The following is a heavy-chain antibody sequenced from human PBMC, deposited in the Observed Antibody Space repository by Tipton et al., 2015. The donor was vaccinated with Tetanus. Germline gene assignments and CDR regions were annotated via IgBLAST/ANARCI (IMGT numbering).Heavy chain of an antibody. CDR1: GYSLTDYY. CDR2: INPNNGAT. V-gene: IGHV1-2*04. D-gene: IGHD3-10*01. Sequence: QLVQSGAEVKKPGASVKVSCKASGYSLTDYYIHWVRQAPGQGLEWMGWINPNNGATNYAQKFQAWVTMTRDTSINTAFMGLGSLRTDDKAVYYGARGEVAIKYYLEHWGQGTRVSVSS. CDR3: ARGEVAIKYYLEH. J-gene: IGHJ4*02.